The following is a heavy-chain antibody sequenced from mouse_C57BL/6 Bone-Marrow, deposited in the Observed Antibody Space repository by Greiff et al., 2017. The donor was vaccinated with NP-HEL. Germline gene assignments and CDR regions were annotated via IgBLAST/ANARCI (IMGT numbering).Heavy chain of an antibody. V-gene: IGHV3-6*01. CDR3: AREGTGTGY. CDR1: GYSITSGYY. D-gene: IGHD4-1*01. Sequence: EVHLVESGPGLVKPSQSLSLTCSVTGYSITSGYYWNWIRQFPGNKLEWMGYISYDGSNNYNPSLKNRISITRDTSKNQFFLKLNSVTTEDTATYYCAREGTGTGYWGQGTTLTVSS. J-gene: IGHJ2*01. CDR2: ISYDGSN.